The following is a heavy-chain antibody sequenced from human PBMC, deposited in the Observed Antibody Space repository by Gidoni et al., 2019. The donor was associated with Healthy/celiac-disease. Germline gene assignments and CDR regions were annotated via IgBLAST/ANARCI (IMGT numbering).Heavy chain of an antibody. D-gene: IGHD3-22*01. CDR3: ARQDYYDSSGYYYPHYYYYYGMDV. CDR2: INPSGGST. Sequence: QVQLVQSGAEVKKPGASVKVSCKASGYTFTSYYMHWVRQAPGQGLEWMGIINPSGGSTSYAQKFQGRVTMTRDTSTSTVYMELSSLRSEDTAVYYCARQDYYDSSGYYYPHYYYYYGMDVWGQGTTVTVSS. CDR1: GYTFTSYY. V-gene: IGHV1-46*01. J-gene: IGHJ6*02.